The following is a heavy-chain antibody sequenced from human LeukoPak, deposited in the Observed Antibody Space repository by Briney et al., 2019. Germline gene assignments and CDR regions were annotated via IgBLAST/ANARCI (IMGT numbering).Heavy chain of an antibody. CDR2: ISISGGTL. Sequence: GGSLRLSCAASGFTFSDYAMSWVRQAPGNGLEWVSGISISGGTLYYPDSVKGRITISRDNSKNTLYLQINNLRAEDTALYYCAKSNGRGVVNFDYWGQGTLVTVSS. V-gene: IGHV3-23*01. CDR1: GFTFSDYA. CDR3: AKSNGRGVVNFDY. J-gene: IGHJ4*02. D-gene: IGHD2-15*01.